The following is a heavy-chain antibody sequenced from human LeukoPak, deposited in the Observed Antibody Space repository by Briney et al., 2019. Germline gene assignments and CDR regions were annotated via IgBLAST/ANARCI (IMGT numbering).Heavy chain of an antibody. D-gene: IGHD2-2*01. Sequence: PGGSLRLSCAASGFSFSSYSMNWFRQAPGKGLEWVSSISSSNNYIYYADSVRGRFTISRDNAKNSLYLQMHGLRAEDTAVYYCARVSLVVVPPASRAFDIWGQGTMVTVSS. CDR1: GFSFSSYS. J-gene: IGHJ3*02. V-gene: IGHV3-21*01. CDR2: ISSSNNYI. CDR3: ARVSLVVVPPASRAFDI.